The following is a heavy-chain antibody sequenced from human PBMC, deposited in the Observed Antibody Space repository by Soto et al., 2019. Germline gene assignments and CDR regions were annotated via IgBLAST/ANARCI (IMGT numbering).Heavy chain of an antibody. J-gene: IGHJ6*02. D-gene: IGHD6-19*01. V-gene: IGHV1-69*01. CDR2: IIPLSGTA. Sequence: QVQLVQSGAEVKKPGSSVKVSCKASGGTFSNYAISWVRQAPGQGLEWMGGIIPLSGTANYAQKFQGRVTITADDSTSTAYMELSSLRSEDMAVYYCASDYAVADTYYYGMDVWGQGTTVTVSS. CDR1: GGTFSNYA. CDR3: ASDYAVADTYYYGMDV.